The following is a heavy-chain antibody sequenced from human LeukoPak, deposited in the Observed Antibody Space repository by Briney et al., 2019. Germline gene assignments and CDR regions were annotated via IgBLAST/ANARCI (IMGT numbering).Heavy chain of an antibody. V-gene: IGHV2-5*02. D-gene: IGHD5-12*01. CDR1: GFSLTTSGVG. J-gene: IGHJ4*02. CDR3: VHGRYGGNFAY. CDR2: IYWDDDK. Sequence: SGPTLVNPTQTLTLTCTFSGFSLTTSGVGVGWIRQPPGKALEWLAFIYWDDDKGYRPSLKSRLTISKDTSKNQVVLTMTDMDLVDTATYYCVHGRYGGNFAYWGQGTRVTVSS.